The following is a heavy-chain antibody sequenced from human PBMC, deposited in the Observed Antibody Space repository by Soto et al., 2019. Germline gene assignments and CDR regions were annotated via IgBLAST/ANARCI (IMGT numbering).Heavy chain of an antibody. Sequence: GGSLRLSCAASGFTFSSYAMHWVRQAPGKGLEWVAVISYDGSNKYYADSVKGRFTISRDNSKNTLYLQMNSLRAEDTAVYYCARDLLLWFGELLSSDAFDIWGQGTMVTVSS. CDR1: GFTFSSYA. D-gene: IGHD3-10*01. CDR3: ARDLLLWFGELLSSDAFDI. J-gene: IGHJ3*02. CDR2: ISYDGSNK. V-gene: IGHV3-30*04.